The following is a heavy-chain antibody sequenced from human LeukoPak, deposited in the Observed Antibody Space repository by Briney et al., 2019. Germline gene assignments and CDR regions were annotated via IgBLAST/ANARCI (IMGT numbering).Heavy chain of an antibody. CDR2: ISYDGSNK. J-gene: IGHJ4*02. Sequence: GRSLRLSCAASRFTFSSYAMHWVRQAPGKGLEWVAVISYDGSNKYYADSVKGRFTISRDNSKNTLYLQMNSLRAEDTAVYYCARTGERHTMDYWGQGTLVTVSS. V-gene: IGHV3-30*04. CDR1: RFTFSSYA. CDR3: ARTGERHTMDY. D-gene: IGHD1-1*01.